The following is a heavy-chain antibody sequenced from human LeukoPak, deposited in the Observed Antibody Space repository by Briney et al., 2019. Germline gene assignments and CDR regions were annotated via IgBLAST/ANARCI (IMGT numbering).Heavy chain of an antibody. V-gene: IGHV1-18*01. CDR3: ARDTAMARSFDY. D-gene: IGHD5-18*01. J-gene: IGHJ4*02. CDR1: GYTFTSCG. CDR2: ISAYNGNT. Sequence: GASVTVSCKASGYTFTSCGISWVRQAPGQGLEWMGWISAYNGNTNYAQKLQGRVTMTTDTSTSTAYMELRSLRSDDTAVYYCARDTAMARSFDYWGQGTLVTVSS.